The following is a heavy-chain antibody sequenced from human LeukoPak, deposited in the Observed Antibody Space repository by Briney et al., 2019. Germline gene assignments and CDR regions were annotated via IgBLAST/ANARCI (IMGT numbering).Heavy chain of an antibody. CDR1: GGSISSYY. CDR2: IYYSGST. Sequence: PSETLSLTCTVSGGSISSYYWSWIRQPPGKGLEWIGYIYYSGSTNYNPSLKSRVTISVDTSKNQFSLKLSSVTAADTAVYYCARMFEESDYWGRGTLVTVSS. J-gene: IGHJ4*02. V-gene: IGHV4-59*08. D-gene: IGHD3-10*02. CDR3: ARMFEESDY.